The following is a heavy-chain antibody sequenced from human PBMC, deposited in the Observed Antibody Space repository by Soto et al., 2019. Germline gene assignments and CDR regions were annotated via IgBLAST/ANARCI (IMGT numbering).Heavy chain of an antibody. CDR2: ISSNGGST. CDR3: ARDSGYGPSDY. Sequence: GGSLRLSCAASGFTFSSYAMHWVRQAPGKGLEYVSAISSNGGSTYYANSVKGRFTISRDNSKNTLYLQMGSLRAEDMAVYYCARDSGYGPSDYWGQGTLVTVSS. CDR1: GFTFSSYA. D-gene: IGHD5-12*01. J-gene: IGHJ4*02. V-gene: IGHV3-64*01.